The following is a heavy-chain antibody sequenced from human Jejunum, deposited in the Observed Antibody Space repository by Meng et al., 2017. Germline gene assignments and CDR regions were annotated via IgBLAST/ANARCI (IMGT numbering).Heavy chain of an antibody. V-gene: IGHV3-15*01. Sequence: GESLKISCAASGLTFSSAWMSWVRQAPGKGLEWVGRLKSRSDRGTTDYAAPVNGRFTISRDESKNTFYLQMNGLKIEDTAVYYCTADLPGGVSDCFDYWGQGILVTVSS. D-gene: IGHD2-8*02. CDR2: LKSRSDRGTT. CDR1: GLTFSSAW. J-gene: IGHJ4*02. CDR3: TADLPGGVSDCFDY.